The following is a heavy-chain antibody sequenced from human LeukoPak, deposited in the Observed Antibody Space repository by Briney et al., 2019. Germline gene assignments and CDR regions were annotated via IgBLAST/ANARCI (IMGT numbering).Heavy chain of an antibody. CDR2: VNPNSGNT. V-gene: IGHV1-8*01. Sequence: ASVKVSCKASGYTFTSYDINWVRQATGQGLEWMGWVNPNSGNTGYAQKFQGRVTITTDESTSTAYMELSSLRSEDTAVYYCARGFGHYYYYMDVWGKGTTVTVSS. CDR3: ARGFGHYYYYMDV. D-gene: IGHD3-16*01. CDR1: GYTFTSYD. J-gene: IGHJ6*03.